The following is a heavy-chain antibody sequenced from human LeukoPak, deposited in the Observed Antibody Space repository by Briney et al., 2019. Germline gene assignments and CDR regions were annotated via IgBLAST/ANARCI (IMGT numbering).Heavy chain of an antibody. J-gene: IGHJ4*02. CDR1: GFTVSKNY. Sequence: PGGSLKLSCAASGFTVSKNYMSWVRQAPGKGLEWVSVIYSGGSTYYADSVKGRFTISRDSSKNTLYLQMNSLRAEDTAVYYCARDSSGMSTLDSWGQGTLVTVSS. CDR3: ARDSSGMSTLDS. D-gene: IGHD5/OR15-5a*01. CDR2: IYSGGST. V-gene: IGHV3-53*01.